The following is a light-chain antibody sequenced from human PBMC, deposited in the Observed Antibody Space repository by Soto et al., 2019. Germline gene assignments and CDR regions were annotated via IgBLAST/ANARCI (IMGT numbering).Light chain of an antibody. CDR1: QSLLHSNGYNY. Sequence: DIVMTQSPLSLPVTPGEPASISCRSSQSLLHSNGYNYLDWYLQKRGQSPQLLIFLGSNRASGVPDRFSGSGSGTDFTLKISRVEAEDVGVYYCMQALQTPLTFGGGTKVEIK. J-gene: IGKJ4*01. V-gene: IGKV2-28*01. CDR3: MQALQTPLT. CDR2: LGS.